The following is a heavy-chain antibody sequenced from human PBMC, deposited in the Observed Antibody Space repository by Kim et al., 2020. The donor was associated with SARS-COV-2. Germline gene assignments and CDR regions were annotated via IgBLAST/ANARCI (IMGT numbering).Heavy chain of an antibody. CDR2: ITPNSGAT. D-gene: IGHD3-10*01. CDR1: GYTFTDYY. V-gene: IGHV1-2*06. CDR3: AGDMARRTRSYDN. Sequence: ASVKVSCKTSGYTFTDYYIHWVRQAPGQGLEWVGRITPNSGATNYAQKFQGRVTMTRDTSISTVYMELTSLTSDDTAIFYCAGDMARRTRSYDNCGQGTLVTVSS. J-gene: IGHJ4*02.